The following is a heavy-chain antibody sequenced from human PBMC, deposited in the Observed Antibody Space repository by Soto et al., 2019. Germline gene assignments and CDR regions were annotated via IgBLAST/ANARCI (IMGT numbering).Heavy chain of an antibody. CDR3: ARVCVSYSSGWYCLDY. CDR2: IIPIFGTA. Sequence: QVQLVQSGAEVKKPGASVKVSCKASGYTFSSYAISWVRQAPGQGLEWMGGIIPIFGTANYAQKFQGRVTITADESTSTAYMELSSLRSEDTAVYYCARVCVSYSSGWYCLDYWGQGTLVTVSS. V-gene: IGHV1-69*01. D-gene: IGHD6-19*01. J-gene: IGHJ4*02. CDR1: GYTFSSYA.